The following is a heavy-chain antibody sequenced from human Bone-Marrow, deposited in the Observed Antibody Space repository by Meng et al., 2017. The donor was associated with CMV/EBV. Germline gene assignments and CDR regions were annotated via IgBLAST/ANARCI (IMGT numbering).Heavy chain of an antibody. Sequence: GESLKISCKGSGYSFTTYWIGWVRQMPGKGLEWMGIIYPGDSDTRYSPSFQGQVTISADKSISTAYLEWSSLNASDTAMYYCARHGRDTTSYHYGMDVWGQGTTVTVSS. V-gene: IGHV5-51*01. CDR3: ARHGRDTTSYHYGMDV. CDR2: IYPGDSDT. D-gene: IGHD1-26*01. J-gene: IGHJ6*02. CDR1: GYSFTTYW.